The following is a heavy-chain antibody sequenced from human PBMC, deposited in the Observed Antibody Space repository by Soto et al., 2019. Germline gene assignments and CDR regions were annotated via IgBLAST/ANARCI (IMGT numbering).Heavy chain of an antibody. J-gene: IGHJ3*01. CDR3: AITYYYDSSGYLDSFDL. CDR2: IYHSVTT. CDR1: GGSNSSISNY. V-gene: IGHV4-39*01. Sequence: YETLSLTCTLSGGSNSSISNYWGWIRQPPGMGLECIGIIYHSVTTYYNPSLKTRPTISGATSKNQFSLKLSSVTAADTAVYYCAITYYYDSSGYLDSFDLWGQGTMVS. D-gene: IGHD3-22*01.